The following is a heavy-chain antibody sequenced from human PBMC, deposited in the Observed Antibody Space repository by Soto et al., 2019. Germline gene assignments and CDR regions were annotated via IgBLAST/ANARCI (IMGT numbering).Heavy chain of an antibody. CDR3: AKDIGPPPLDYYDSSGNPYYYYGMDV. Sequence: PGGSLRLSCAASGFTFDDYTMHWVRQAPGKGLEWVSLISWDGGSTYYADSVKGRFTISRDNSKNSLYLQMNSLRTEDTALYYCAKDIGPPPLDYYDSSGNPYYYYGMDVWGQGTTVTVSS. J-gene: IGHJ6*02. CDR1: GFTFDDYT. V-gene: IGHV3-43*01. D-gene: IGHD3-22*01. CDR2: ISWDGGST.